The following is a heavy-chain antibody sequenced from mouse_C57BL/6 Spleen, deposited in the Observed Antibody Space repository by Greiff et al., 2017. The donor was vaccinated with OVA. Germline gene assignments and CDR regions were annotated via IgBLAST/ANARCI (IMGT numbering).Heavy chain of an antibody. V-gene: IGHV14-4*01. CDR1: GFNIKDDY. J-gene: IGHJ4*01. CDR2: IDPENGDT. D-gene: IGHD1-1*01. Sequence: EVKLQESGAELVRPGASVKLSCTASGFNIKDDYMHWVKQRPEQGLEWIGWIDPENGDTEYASKFQGKATITADTSSNTAYLQLSSLTSEDTAVYYCTVYENAMDYWGQGTSVTVSS. CDR3: TVYENAMDY.